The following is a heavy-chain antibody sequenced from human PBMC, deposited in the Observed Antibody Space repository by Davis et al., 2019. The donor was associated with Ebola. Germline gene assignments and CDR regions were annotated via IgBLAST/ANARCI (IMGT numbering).Heavy chain of an antibody. J-gene: IGHJ6*02. CDR3: ARLGTKGSSSWSGFYYGMDV. D-gene: IGHD6-13*01. CDR2: IYPGDSDT. V-gene: IGHV5-51*01. CDR1: GYSFTSYW. Sequence: GGSLRLSCKGSGYSFTSYWIGWVRQLPGKGLEWMGIIYPGDSDTRYSPSFQGQVTIPADKSISTAYLQWSSLKASDTAMYYCARLGTKGSSSWSGFYYGMDVWGQGTTVTVSS.